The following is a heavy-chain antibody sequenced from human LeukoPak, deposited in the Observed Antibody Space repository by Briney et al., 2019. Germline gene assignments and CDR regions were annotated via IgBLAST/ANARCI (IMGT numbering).Heavy chain of an antibody. D-gene: IGHD3-22*01. CDR3: ARGGYYYDSSGSSPVY. CDR1: GFTFSTYA. V-gene: IGHV3-64*02. J-gene: IGHJ4*02. CDR2: ISTNGDSI. Sequence: GGSLRLPCAASGFTFSTYAMHWVRQAPGKGLEYVSAISTNGDSIYYADSVKGRFTISRDNSKNTLFLQMGSLRADDMAVYYCARGGYYYDSSGSSPVYWGQGTLVTVSS.